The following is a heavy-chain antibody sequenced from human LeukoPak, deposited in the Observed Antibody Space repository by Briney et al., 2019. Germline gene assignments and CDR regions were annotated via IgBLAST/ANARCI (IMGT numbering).Heavy chain of an antibody. CDR2: ISYDGSNK. J-gene: IGHJ6*02. CDR3: ARDNPGGDDRDYYYGMDV. V-gene: IGHV3-30-3*01. D-gene: IGHD4-17*01. Sequence: GGSLRLSCAASGFTFSSYAMHWVRQAPGKGLGWVAVISYDGSNKYYADSVKGRFTISRDNSKNTLYLQMNSLRAEDTAVYYCARDNPGGDDRDYYYGMDVWGQGTTVTVSS. CDR1: GFTFSSYA.